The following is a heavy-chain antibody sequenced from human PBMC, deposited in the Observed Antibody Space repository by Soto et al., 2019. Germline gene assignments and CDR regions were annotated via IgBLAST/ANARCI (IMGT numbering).Heavy chain of an antibody. CDR2: IFPSDSDT. D-gene: IGHD3-22*01. J-gene: IGHJ5*02. CDR3: ARKDKSGYFNWFDP. CDR1: GYRFTSYW. V-gene: IGHV5-51*01. Sequence: GESLKISCRTSGYRFTSYWIAWVRQMPGKGLEWMGIIFPSDSDTRYSPSFQGQVTISADRSTSTVLLQWASLKASDTAVYFCARKDKSGYFNWFDPWGQGTLVTVSS.